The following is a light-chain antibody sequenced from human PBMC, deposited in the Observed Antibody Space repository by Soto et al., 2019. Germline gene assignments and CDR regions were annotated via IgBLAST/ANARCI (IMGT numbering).Light chain of an antibody. J-gene: IGLJ2*01. CDR2: EVS. V-gene: IGLV2-8*01. CDR1: SSDVGGYNY. CDR3: SSFAGSNSLHVV. Sequence: QSALTQPASVSGSPGQSITISCTGTSSDVGGYNYVSWYQQNPGKAPTLMIYEVSKRPSGVPDRFSGSKSGNTASLTVSGLQAEDEADYYCSSFAGSNSLHVVFGGGTKLTVL.